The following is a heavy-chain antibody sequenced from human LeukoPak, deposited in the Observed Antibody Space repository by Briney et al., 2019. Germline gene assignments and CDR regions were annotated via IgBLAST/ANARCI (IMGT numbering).Heavy chain of an antibody. Sequence: GGSLRLSCAASGFTFSNYAMRWVRQAPGKGLEWVYSIRGSGDRTFYVDSVKGRFSIFRDNSKNALYMQMDSLRVEDTAVYYCAEDPRGSAGGSYSLFHPTNDYWGQGTLVTVSS. CDR3: AEDPRGSAGGSYSLFHPTNDY. CDR1: GFTFSNYA. CDR2: IRGSGDRT. J-gene: IGHJ4*02. D-gene: IGHD1-26*01. V-gene: IGHV3-23*01.